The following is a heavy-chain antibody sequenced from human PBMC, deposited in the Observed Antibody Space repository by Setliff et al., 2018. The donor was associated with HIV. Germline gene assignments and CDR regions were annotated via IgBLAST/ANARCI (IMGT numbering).Heavy chain of an antibody. CDR3: ARARRDWGYSSSNWFDT. CDR2: IYYSGTT. Sequence: SETLSLTCTVSGGSISSHYWSWIRQPPGKGLEWIGYIYYSGTTYYNPSLKSRVTISVDRSRNQFSLTLSSVTAADTAVYYCARARRDWGYSSSNWFDTWGQGTLVTVSS. CDR1: GGSISSHY. J-gene: IGHJ5*02. V-gene: IGHV4-59*08. D-gene: IGHD5-12*01.